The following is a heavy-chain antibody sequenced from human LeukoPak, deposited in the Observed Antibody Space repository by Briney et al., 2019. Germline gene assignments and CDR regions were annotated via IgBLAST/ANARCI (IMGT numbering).Heavy chain of an antibody. CDR1: GFTFSSYG. CDR2: IIGGAGST. D-gene: IGHD2-2*01. CDR3: AHGAMYQLDY. V-gene: IGHV3-23*01. Sequence: HPGGSLRLSCAASGFTFSSYGMSWVRQAPGKGLEWVSGIIGGAGSTYYADSVKGRFTISGDNSKNTLFLQMNSLRAEDTAVYYCAHGAMYQLDYWGQGNLVTVSS. J-gene: IGHJ4*02.